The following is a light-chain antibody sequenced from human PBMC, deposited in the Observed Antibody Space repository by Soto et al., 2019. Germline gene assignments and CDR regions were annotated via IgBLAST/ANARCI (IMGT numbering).Light chain of an antibody. CDR1: QGISSY. Sequence: AIRMTQSPSSLSASTGDRVTNTCRASQGISSYLAGYQQKPGKAPKLLIYAASTLQSGVPSRFSGSGSGTDFTLTISCLQSEDFATYYCQQYYSYPRTFGQGTKVDIK. J-gene: IGKJ1*01. V-gene: IGKV1-8*01. CDR2: AAS. CDR3: QQYYSYPRT.